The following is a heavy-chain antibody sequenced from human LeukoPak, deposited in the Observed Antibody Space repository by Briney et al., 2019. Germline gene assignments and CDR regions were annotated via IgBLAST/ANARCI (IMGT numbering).Heavy chain of an antibody. CDR1: GFSFSNYG. CDR3: AKEYPYYCDY. J-gene: IGHJ4*02. CDR2: ISYDGSNK. Sequence: GRSLRLSCAASGFSFSNYGMHWVRQAPGKGLEWEAVISYDGSNKYYVDSVKGRFTISRDNSKNTLYLQMNSLRAEDTAVYYCAKEYPYYCDYWGQGTLVTVSS. D-gene: IGHD2-2*01. V-gene: IGHV3-30*18.